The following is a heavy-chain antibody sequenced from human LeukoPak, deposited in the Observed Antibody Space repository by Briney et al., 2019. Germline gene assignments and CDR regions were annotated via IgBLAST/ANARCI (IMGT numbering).Heavy chain of an antibody. V-gene: IGHV4-59*01. CDR2: IYYSGST. Sequence: PSETLSLTCTVSGGSISNFYWSWIRQPPGKGLEWIGYIYYSGSTNYNPSLKSRVTISVDTSKNQFSLKLSSVTAADTAVYYCARDKAAMGPFDYWGQGTLVTVSS. J-gene: IGHJ4*02. CDR3: ARDKAAMGPFDY. D-gene: IGHD5-18*01. CDR1: GGSISNFY.